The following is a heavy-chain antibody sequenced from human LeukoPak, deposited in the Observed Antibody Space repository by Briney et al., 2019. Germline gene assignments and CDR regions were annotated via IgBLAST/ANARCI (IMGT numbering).Heavy chain of an antibody. D-gene: IGHD3-9*01. CDR3: ARDESVLTGYYSDY. Sequence: PSETLSLTCTVSGGSISRYYWSWIRQSAGKGLEWIGRIYTRGTTKYHPSLKSRATISVDTSKNQFSLNLISVTAADTAVYYCARDESVLTGYYSDYWGQGTLVTVSS. J-gene: IGHJ4*02. CDR2: IYTRGTT. CDR1: GGSISRYY. V-gene: IGHV4-4*07.